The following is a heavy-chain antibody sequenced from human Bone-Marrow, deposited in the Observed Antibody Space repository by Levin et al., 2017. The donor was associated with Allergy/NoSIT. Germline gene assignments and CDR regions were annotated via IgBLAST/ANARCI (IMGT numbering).Heavy chain of an antibody. CDR3: ARDRDGILYSNWFDP. CDR2: INPNSGGT. V-gene: IGHV1-2*06. J-gene: IGHJ5*02. Sequence: ASVKVSCKASGYTFTGYYMHWVRQAPGQGLEWMGRINPNSGGTNYAQKFQGRVTMTRDTSISTAYMELSRLRSDDTAVYYCARDRDGILYSNWFDPWGQGTLVTVSS. D-gene: IGHD2-8*01. CDR1: GYTFTGYY.